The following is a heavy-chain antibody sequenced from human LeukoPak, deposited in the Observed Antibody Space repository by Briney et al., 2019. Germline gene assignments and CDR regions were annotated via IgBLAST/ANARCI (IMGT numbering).Heavy chain of an antibody. CDR1: GFTFSSYG. CDR3: AKRIIDSGWEDDAFDI. Sequence: GGSLRLSCAASGFTFSSYGMHWVRQAPGKGLEWVAVISYDGSNKYYADSVKGRFTISRDNSKNTLYLQMNSLRAEDTAVYYCAKRIIDSGWEDDAFDIWGQGTIVTVSS. CDR2: ISYDGSNK. J-gene: IGHJ3*02. V-gene: IGHV3-30*18. D-gene: IGHD6-19*01.